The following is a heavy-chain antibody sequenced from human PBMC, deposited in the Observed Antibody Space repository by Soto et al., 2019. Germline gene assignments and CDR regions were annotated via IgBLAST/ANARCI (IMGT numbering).Heavy chain of an antibody. CDR3: AHRVGLQGNWNGGYFDC. CDR1: GFSLSTSGVG. Sequence: SGPTLVNPTQTLTLTCTFSGFSLSTSGVGVGCIRQPPGKALERLALIYWDDDKRYNPSLKSRLTITKDTSKNQVVLTMTNMDPVDTATYYCAHRVGLQGNWNGGYFDCWGQGALVTVSS. J-gene: IGHJ4*02. D-gene: IGHD1-1*01. V-gene: IGHV2-5*02. CDR2: IYWDDDK.